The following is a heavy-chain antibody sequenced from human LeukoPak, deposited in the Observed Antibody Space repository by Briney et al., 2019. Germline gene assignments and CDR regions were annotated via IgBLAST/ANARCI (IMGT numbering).Heavy chain of an antibody. Sequence: GGSLRLSCAASGFTFINAWMSWVRQAPGKGLEWVGRIKSKTDGETTDYAAPVKGRFTISRDDSKNMLYLQMNSLKTEDTAVYYCTTATEEYYYGSGSYRLYYMDVWGKGTTVTISS. CDR3: TTATEEYYYGSGSYRLYYMDV. V-gene: IGHV3-15*01. CDR2: IKSKTDGETT. CDR1: GFTFINAW. J-gene: IGHJ6*03. D-gene: IGHD3-10*01.